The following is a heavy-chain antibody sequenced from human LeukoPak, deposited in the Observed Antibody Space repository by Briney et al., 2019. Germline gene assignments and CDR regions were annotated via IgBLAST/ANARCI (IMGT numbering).Heavy chain of an antibody. J-gene: IGHJ4*02. D-gene: IGHD4-11*01. V-gene: IGHV3-66*01. CDR3: ARLSHYKPWD. CDR2: IYSGGKT. Sequence: PGGSLRVSCSASGFTVSSNDMDWVRQAPGKGLEWGSVIYSGGKTYYADSVKGTVTTSRENSKNIRYLQMNSLRAEDSAVYYCARLSHYKPWDWGQGTLVTVSS. CDR1: GFTVSSND.